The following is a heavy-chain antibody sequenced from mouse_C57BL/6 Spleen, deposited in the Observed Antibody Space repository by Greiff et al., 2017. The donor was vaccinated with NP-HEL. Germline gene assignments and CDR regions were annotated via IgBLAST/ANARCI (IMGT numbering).Heavy chain of an antibody. CDR3: ARDFGYFDV. Sequence: VQLQESGAELARPGASVKMSCKATGYTYTSYTMHWVKQRPALGLEWIGYINPSSGYTKSNQKFKDKATLTADKSSSTAYLPLSRLTSEASAVYYSARDFGYFDVCGTGPTVTVPS. CDR1: GYTYTSYT. CDR2: INPSSGYT. J-gene: IGHJ1*03. V-gene: IGHV1-4*01.